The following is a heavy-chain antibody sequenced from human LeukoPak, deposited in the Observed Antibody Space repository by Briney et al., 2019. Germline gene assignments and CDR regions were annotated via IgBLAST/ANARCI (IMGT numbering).Heavy chain of an antibody. CDR1: GGSISSYY. V-gene: IGHV4-59*12. CDR2: IYYSGST. D-gene: IGHD5-18*01. Sequence: SETLSLTCTVSGGSISSYYWSWIRQPPGKGLEWIGYIYYSGSTNYNPSLKSRVTISVDRSKNQFSLKLSSVTAADTAVYYCARVDTAMARHYFDYWGQGTLVTVSS. J-gene: IGHJ4*02. CDR3: ARVDTAMARHYFDY.